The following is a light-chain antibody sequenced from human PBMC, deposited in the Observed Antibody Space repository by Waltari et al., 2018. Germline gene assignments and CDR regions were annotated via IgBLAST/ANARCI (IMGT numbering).Light chain of an antibody. CDR1: QVITRW. V-gene: IGKV1D-16*01. J-gene: IGKJ4*01. CDR2: TIS. Sequence: SSLSASVGDRVTITCRASQVITRWLAWYQQKPGKAPKSLISTISTLQTGVPSRFSGSGSGTEFTLTISSLQPEDFATYYCQQYTSYPLTFGGGTKVEIK. CDR3: QQYTSYPLT.